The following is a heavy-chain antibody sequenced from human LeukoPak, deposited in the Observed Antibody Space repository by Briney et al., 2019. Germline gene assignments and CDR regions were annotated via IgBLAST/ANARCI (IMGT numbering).Heavy chain of an antibody. V-gene: IGHV3-23*01. CDR3: AKTPLGDYDFWSTREYYYMDV. Sequence: QPGGSLRLSCAASGFTFSSYAMSWVRQAPGRGLEWVSAISGSGGSTYYADSVKGRFTISRDNSKNTLYLQMNSLRAEDTAVYYCAKTPLGDYDFWSTREYYYMDVWGKGTAVTVSS. CDR1: GFTFSSYA. J-gene: IGHJ6*03. D-gene: IGHD3-3*01. CDR2: ISGSGGST.